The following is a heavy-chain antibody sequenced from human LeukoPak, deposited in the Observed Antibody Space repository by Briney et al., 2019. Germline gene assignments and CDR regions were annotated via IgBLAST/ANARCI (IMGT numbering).Heavy chain of an antibody. CDR1: GGSFSGYY. Sequence: SETLSLTCPVYGGSFSGYYWSWIRQPPGKGLEWIGEINHSGSTNYNPSLKSRVTISVDTSKNQFSLKLSSVTAADTAVYYCATGYCSSTSCYTPLDYWGQGTLVTVSS. J-gene: IGHJ4*02. CDR2: INHSGST. V-gene: IGHV4-34*01. CDR3: ATGYCSSTSCYTPLDY. D-gene: IGHD2-2*02.